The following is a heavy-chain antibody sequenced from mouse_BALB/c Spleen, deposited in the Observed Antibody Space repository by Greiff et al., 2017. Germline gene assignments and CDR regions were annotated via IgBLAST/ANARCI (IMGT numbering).Heavy chain of an antibody. CDR3: TRASHYYGSGWFAY. CDR2: INPSNGGT. J-gene: IGHJ3*01. CDR1: GYTFTSYY. V-gene: IGHV1S81*02. D-gene: IGHD1-1*01. Sequence: QVQLQQPGAELVKPGASVKLSCKASGYTFTSYYMYWVKQRPGQGLEWIGGINPSNGGTNFNEKFTSKATLTVDKSSSTAYMQLSSLTSEDSAVYYCTRASHYYGSGWFAYWGQGTLVTVSA.